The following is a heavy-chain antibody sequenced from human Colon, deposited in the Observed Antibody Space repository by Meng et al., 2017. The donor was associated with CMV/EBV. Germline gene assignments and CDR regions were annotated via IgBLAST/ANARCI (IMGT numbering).Heavy chain of an antibody. D-gene: IGHD1-1*01. CDR3: ARGRPNWSGVLDY. V-gene: IGHV1-18*01. Sequence: QVHLVRPGAEVKGPGASVLVSCRSSGYTFTSYGINWVRQAPGQGLEWMGWISGSTGYTNRAQKFQGRVTMTTDTSTSTAYLALTSLTSNDTAVYYCARGRPNWSGVLDYWGQGTLVTASS. CDR2: ISGSTGYT. J-gene: IGHJ4*02. CDR1: GYTFTSYG.